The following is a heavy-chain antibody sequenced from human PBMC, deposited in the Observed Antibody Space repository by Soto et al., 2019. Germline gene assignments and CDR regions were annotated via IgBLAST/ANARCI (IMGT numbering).Heavy chain of an antibody. CDR1: GFSLSTSGAG. CDR2: IAWDGNE. D-gene: IGHD3-10*01. V-gene: IGHV2-5*02. CDR3: VHSTSYGPLSY. Sequence: QITLKESGPTLVKPTQTLTLTCSFSGFSLSTSGAGVGWIRQPPGKALEWLALIAWDGNERYSPSLRSRLTVARDTYKNEVVLTVTNMDPVDTATYYCVHSTSYGPLSYWGHGILVTVSS. J-gene: IGHJ4*01.